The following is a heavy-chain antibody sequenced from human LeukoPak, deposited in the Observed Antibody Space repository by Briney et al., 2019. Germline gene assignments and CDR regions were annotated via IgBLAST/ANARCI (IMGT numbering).Heavy chain of an antibody. Sequence: GGSLRLSCAVSGFTFDRYDMHWVRQPTGKGLEWVSAIGNAADTYYAGSVKGRFTISRENARSSLYLQMNALRAGDTAIYFCAGGRGQIINYWGQGTLVTVSS. CDR3: AGGRGQIINY. J-gene: IGHJ4*02. V-gene: IGHV3-13*01. D-gene: IGHD3-10*01. CDR2: IGNAADT. CDR1: GFTFDRYD.